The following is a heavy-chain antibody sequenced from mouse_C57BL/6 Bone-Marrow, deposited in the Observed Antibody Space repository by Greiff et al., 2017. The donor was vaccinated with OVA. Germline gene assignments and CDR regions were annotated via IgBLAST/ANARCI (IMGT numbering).Heavy chain of an antibody. D-gene: IGHD6-2*01. J-gene: IGHJ3*01. V-gene: IGHV3-6*01. Sequence: EVQVVESGPGLVKPSQSLSLTCSVTGYSITSGYYWNWIRQFPGNKLEWMGYISYDGSNNYNPSLKNRISITRDTSKNQFFLKLNSVTTEDTATYYCARDLFLAWFAYWGQGTLVTVSA. CDR1: GYSITSGYY. CDR2: ISYDGSN. CDR3: ARDLFLAWFAY.